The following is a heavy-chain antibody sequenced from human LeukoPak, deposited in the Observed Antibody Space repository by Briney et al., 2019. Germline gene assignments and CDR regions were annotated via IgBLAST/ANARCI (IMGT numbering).Heavy chain of an antibody. CDR1: GYTFTSYG. D-gene: IGHD3-10*01. CDR3: ARDTDYYGSGSYYRGIDY. J-gene: IGHJ4*02. Sequence: ASVEVSCKASGYTFTSYGISWVRQAPGQGLEWMGWLSAYNGNTNYAQKLQGRVTMTTDTSTSTAYMELRSLRSDDTAVYYCARDTDYYGSGSYYRGIDYWGQGTLVTVSS. CDR2: LSAYNGNT. V-gene: IGHV1-18*01.